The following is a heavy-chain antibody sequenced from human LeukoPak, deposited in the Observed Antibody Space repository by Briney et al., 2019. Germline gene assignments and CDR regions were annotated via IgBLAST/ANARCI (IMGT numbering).Heavy chain of an antibody. CDR1: GFTVIGNY. D-gene: IGHD3-16*01. J-gene: IGHJ4*02. CDR3: ARGRLSAYTFDY. Sequence: GGSLRLSCAASGFTVIGNYMTWVRQAPGKGLEWVSVIYSGGSTYYADSVKGRFTISRDNSKNTLYLQMDSLKAEDSAVYYCARGRLSAYTFDYWGQGTLVTVSS. V-gene: IGHV3-66*01. CDR2: IYSGGST.